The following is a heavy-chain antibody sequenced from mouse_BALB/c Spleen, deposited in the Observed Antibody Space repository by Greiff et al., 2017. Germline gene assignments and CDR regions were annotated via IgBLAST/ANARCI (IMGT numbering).Heavy chain of an antibody. Sequence: EVQRVESGGGLVQPKGSLKLSCAASGFTFNTYAMNWVRQAPGKGLEWVARIRSKSNNYATYYADSVKDRFTISRDDSQSMLYLQMNNLKTEDTAMYYCVRENYDGLTGYFDYWGQGTTLTVSS. CDR1: GFTFNTYA. D-gene: IGHD2-4*01. CDR3: VRENYDGLTGYFDY. CDR2: IRSKSNNYAT. J-gene: IGHJ2*01. V-gene: IGHV10-1*02.